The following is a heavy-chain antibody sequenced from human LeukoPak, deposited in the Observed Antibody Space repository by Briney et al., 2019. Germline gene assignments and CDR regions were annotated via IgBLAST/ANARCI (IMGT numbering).Heavy chain of an antibody. D-gene: IGHD6-19*01. CDR3: ARENVLAVAGKNYYYGMDV. V-gene: IGHV3-13*01. J-gene: IGHJ6*02. Sequence: GGSLRLSCAASGFTLSNYDMHWVRRPAGKGLEWVSTVGSAGDTYYTDYVKGRFTSSRDNAKNSFFLQMNSLRAGDTAVYYCARENVLAVAGKNYYYGMDVWGQGITVTVSS. CDR1: GFTLSNYD. CDR2: VGSAGDT.